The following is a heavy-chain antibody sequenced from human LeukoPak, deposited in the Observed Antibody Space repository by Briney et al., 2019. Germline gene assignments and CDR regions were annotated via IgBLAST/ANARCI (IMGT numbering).Heavy chain of an antibody. V-gene: IGHV1-69*04. J-gene: IGHJ5*02. CDR2: IIPILGIA. CDR1: GGTFSSYA. Sequence: ASVKVSCKASGGTFSSYAISWVRQAPGQGLEWMGRIIPILGIANYAQKFQGRVTITADKSTSTAYMELSSLRSEDTAVYYCARGEGYIAVAGTLFDPWGQGTLVTVSS. D-gene: IGHD6-19*01. CDR3: ARGEGYIAVAGTLFDP.